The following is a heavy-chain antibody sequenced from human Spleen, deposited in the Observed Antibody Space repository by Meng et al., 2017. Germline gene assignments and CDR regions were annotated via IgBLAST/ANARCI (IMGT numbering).Heavy chain of an antibody. D-gene: IGHD6-25*01. J-gene: IGHJ3*02. CDR3: ARGSSGAFDI. Sequence: GESLKISCAGSGFTFSSYWMNWVRQAPGKGLGWVSGIKSDGTSTRYADSVKGRFTISRDNAKNTLYLQMNSLRAEDTAVYYCARGSSGAFDIWGQGTMVTVSS. CDR2: IKSDGTST. V-gene: IGHV3-74*01. CDR1: GFTFSSYW.